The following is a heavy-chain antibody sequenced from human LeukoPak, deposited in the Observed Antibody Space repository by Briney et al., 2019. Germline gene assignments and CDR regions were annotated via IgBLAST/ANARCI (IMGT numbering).Heavy chain of an antibody. CDR3: ARDPGGIHSY. CDR1: GFTFSTYS. V-gene: IGHV3-48*02. D-gene: IGHD1-26*01. Sequence: GGSLRLSCAASGFTFSTYSMNWVRQAPGKGLEWVSYISPSSNYIHYAGSVKGRFTISRDNSKNMVYLQMNSLRDEDTAVYYCARDPGGIHSYWGQGTLVTVSS. J-gene: IGHJ4*02. CDR2: ISPSSNYI.